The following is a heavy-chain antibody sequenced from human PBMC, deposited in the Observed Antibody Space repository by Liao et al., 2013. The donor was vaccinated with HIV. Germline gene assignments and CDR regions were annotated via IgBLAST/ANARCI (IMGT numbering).Heavy chain of an antibody. Sequence: QVLLQQWGTGLLKSSETLSLTCGIYGGSFSGYFWTWIRQSPGKGLEWIAEINESEGTNFNPSLESRVTISVDTSKNNFSLEVTSVTAADTGVYYCARGRGRKLGVLYMWG. V-gene: IGHV4-34*02. CDR1: GGSFSGYF. D-gene: IGHD1-26*01. CDR3: ARGRGRKLGVLYM. J-gene: IGHJ3*02. CDR2: INESEGT.